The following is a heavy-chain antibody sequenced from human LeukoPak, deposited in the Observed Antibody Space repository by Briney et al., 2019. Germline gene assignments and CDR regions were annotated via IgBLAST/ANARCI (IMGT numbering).Heavy chain of an antibody. V-gene: IGHV3-7*01. CDR3: ASLNYDFWSGQNWFDP. CDR1: GFTFSSYW. D-gene: IGHD3-3*01. CDR2: IKQDGSEK. J-gene: IGHJ5*02. Sequence: TGGSLRLSCAASGFTFSSYWMSWVRQAPGKGLEWVANIKQDGSEKYYVDSVKGRFTISRDNAKNSLYLQMNSLRAEDTAVYYCASLNYDFWSGQNWFDPWGQGILVTVSS.